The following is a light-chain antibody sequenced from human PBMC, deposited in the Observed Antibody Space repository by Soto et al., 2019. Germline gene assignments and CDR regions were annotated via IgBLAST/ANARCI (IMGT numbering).Light chain of an antibody. J-gene: IGKJ4*01. CDR2: DTS. V-gene: IGKV3-11*01. CDR3: QQRSAWPLT. CDR1: QSVSSY. Sequence: EIVLTQSPATLSLSPGERATLSCRASQSVSSYLAWYQQKPGQAPRLPIYDTSNRAGGVPARFSGSGSATDFTLAINTLEPEDFAVYYCQQRSAWPLTFGGGTKVEIK.